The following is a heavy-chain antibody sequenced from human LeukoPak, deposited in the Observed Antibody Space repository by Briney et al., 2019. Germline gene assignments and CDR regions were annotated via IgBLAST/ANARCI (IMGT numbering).Heavy chain of an antibody. CDR2: IYDSRST. Sequence: PSETLSLTCTVSGGSISSSSYYWGWIRQPPGKGREWIASIYDSRSTYYNPSLKSRLTISVDTSKNQFSLKLSSVTAADTATYYCARPYHYDSGSRGTAFDIWGQGTMVTVSS. V-gene: IGHV4-39*01. J-gene: IGHJ3*02. CDR3: ARPYHYDSGSRGTAFDI. CDR1: GGSISSSSYY. D-gene: IGHD3-10*01.